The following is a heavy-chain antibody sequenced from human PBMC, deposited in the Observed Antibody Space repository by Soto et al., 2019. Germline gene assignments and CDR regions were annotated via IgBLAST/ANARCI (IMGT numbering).Heavy chain of an antibody. J-gene: IGHJ4*02. CDR1: GGSISSGGYY. CDR3: ARGLNLSYYFDY. CDR2: IYYRGST. V-gene: IGHV4-31*03. Sequence: QVQLQESGPGLVKPSQTLSLTCTVSGGSISSGGYYWSWICQHPGKGREWIGYIYYRGSTYYNPSLKRRVTLSVDPSKHQFSLELSAVTAADTAVYYCARGLNLSYYFDYWGQGTLVTVSS.